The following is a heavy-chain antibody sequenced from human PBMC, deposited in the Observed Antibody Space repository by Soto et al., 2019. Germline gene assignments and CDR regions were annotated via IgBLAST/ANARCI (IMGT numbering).Heavy chain of an antibody. Sequence: EVQLVESGGGLVKPGGSLRLSCAASGFTFSNAWMSWVRQAPGKGLEWVGRIKSKTDGGTTDYAAPVKGRFTISRDDSKNTLYLQMNSLKTEDTAVYYCTTTAGIPPHIRLSATDYWGQGTLVTVSS. CDR2: IKSKTDGGTT. J-gene: IGHJ4*02. CDR3: TTTAGIPPHIRLSATDY. V-gene: IGHV3-15*01. D-gene: IGHD3-3*01. CDR1: GFTFSNAW.